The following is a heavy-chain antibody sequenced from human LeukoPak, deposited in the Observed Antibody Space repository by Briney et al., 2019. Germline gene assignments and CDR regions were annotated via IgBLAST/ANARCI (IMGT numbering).Heavy chain of an antibody. CDR1: GFTFSSYG. D-gene: IGHD3-16*01. Sequence: PGGSLRLSCAASGFTFSSYGMHWVRQAPGKGLEWVAFIRYDGSNKYYADSVKGRFIISRDNSKNTLSLQMNSLTAGDTAVYYCVRGPRYYDDSVFHYGVFDIWGQGTVVTVSS. CDR3: VRGPRYYDDSVFHYGVFDI. CDR2: IRYDGSNK. V-gene: IGHV3-30*02. J-gene: IGHJ3*02.